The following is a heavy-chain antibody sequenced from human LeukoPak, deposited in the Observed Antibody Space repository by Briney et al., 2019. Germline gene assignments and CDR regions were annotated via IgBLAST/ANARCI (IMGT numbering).Heavy chain of an antibody. CDR3: AKEDYSSSWYALDY. CDR2: ISYDGSNK. J-gene: IGHJ4*02. D-gene: IGHD6-13*01. CDR1: GFTFSSYA. Sequence: GRSLRLSCAASGFTFSSYAIHWVRQAPGKGLEWVAVISYDGSNKYYADSVKGRFTISRDNSKNSLYLQMNSLRTEDTALYYCAKEDYSSSWYALDYWGQGTLVTVSS. V-gene: IGHV3-30-3*01.